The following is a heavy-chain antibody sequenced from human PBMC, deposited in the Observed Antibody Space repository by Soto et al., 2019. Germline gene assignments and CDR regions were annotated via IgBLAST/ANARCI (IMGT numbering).Heavy chain of an antibody. CDR1: GFTFSSYA. D-gene: IGHD6-19*01. Sequence: GGSLRLSCAASGFTFSSYAMSWVRQAPGKGLEWVSAISGSGGSTYYADSVKGRFTISRDNSKNTRYLQMNSLRAEDTAVYYCAKGGRAVAGTGYYYYGMDVWGQGTTVTVSS. CDR2: ISGSGGST. J-gene: IGHJ6*02. V-gene: IGHV3-23*01. CDR3: AKGGRAVAGTGYYYYGMDV.